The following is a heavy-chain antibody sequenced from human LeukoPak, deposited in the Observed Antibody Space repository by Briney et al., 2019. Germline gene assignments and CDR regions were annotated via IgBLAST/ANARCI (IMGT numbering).Heavy chain of an antibody. V-gene: IGHV1-18*01. CDR2: ISAYNGNT. CDR1: GYTFTSYG. CDR3: ARAVSYGTAAYDY. J-gene: IGHJ4*02. Sequence: ASVKVSCKASGYTFTSYGISWVGQAPGQGLEWMGWISAYNGNTNYAQKLQGWVTMTRDTSISTAYMELSRLRSDDTAVYYCARAVSYGTAAYDYWGQGTLVTVSS. D-gene: IGHD1-26*01.